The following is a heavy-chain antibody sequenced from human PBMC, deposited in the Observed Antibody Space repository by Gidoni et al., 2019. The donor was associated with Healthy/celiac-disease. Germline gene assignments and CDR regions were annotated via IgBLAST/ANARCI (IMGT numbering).Heavy chain of an antibody. J-gene: IGHJ4*02. D-gene: IGHD1-7*01. CDR2: IGTAGDT. V-gene: IGHV3-13*04. Sequence: EVQLVESGGGLVQPGGSLRLSCAASGFTFSSYDMHWVRQATGKGLEWVSAIGTAGDTYYPGSVKGRFTISRENAKNSLYLQMNSLRAGDTAVYYCARARKPHGITGTTVVDYWGQGTLVTVSS. CDR1: GFTFSSYD. CDR3: ARARKPHGITGTTVVDY.